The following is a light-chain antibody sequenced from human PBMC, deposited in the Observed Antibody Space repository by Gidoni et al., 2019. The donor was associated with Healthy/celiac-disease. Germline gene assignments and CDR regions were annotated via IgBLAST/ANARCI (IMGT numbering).Light chain of an antibody. CDR1: QSISSY. J-gene: IGKJ3*01. CDR3: QQSYSTPFT. V-gene: IGKV1-39*01. CDR2: AAS. Sequence: IQLTHSPSSLSASVGDRVTITCRASQSISSYLNWYQQKPGKAPKLLIYAASSLQSGVPSRFSGSGSGTDFTLTIRSLQPEDLATYYCQQSYSTPFTFGPGTKVDIK.